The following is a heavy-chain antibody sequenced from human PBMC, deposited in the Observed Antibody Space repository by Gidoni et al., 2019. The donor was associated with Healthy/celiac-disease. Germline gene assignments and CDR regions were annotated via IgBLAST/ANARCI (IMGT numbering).Heavy chain of an antibody. Sequence: EVQLVESGGGLIQPGVSLRLFCAAPGFTVSSTYMRWVRQAPGTGLEWVSDNYSGGSTYYTDSVKSQFTISRENSKNTLYLQMNSLRAEDTGVYYCARGRGEDTYFDYWGQGTLVTVSS. J-gene: IGHJ4*02. CDR1: GFTVSSTY. CDR2: NYSGGST. V-gene: IGHV3-53*01. D-gene: IGHD2-15*01. CDR3: ARGRGEDTYFDY.